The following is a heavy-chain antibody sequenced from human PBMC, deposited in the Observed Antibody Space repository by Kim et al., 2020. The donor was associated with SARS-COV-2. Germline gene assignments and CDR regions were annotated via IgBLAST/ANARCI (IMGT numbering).Heavy chain of an antibody. D-gene: IGHD5-18*01. CDR2: SRDKASSYST. V-gene: IGHV3-72*01. Sequence: GGSLRLSCAASGFTFSDHYMDWVRQAPGKGLEWVGRSRDKASSYSTEYAASVKGRFTISRDDSKNSLYLQMNSLKTEDTAVYYCTRSGGYSPDYWGQGTL. CDR3: TRSGGYSPDY. J-gene: IGHJ4*02. CDR1: GFTFSDHY.